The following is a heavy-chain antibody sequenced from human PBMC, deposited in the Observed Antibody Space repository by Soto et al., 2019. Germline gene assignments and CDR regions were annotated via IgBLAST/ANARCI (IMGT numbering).Heavy chain of an antibody. Sequence: QVQLQESGPGLVKPSETLSLTCTVSGGSISSYYLSWIRQPPGKGLEWIGYIYYSGSTHYNPSLKSRVTISVDTSKNQFSLKLSSVTAADTAVYYCARLYGHDAFDIWGQGTMVTVAS. D-gene: IGHD4-17*01. CDR3: ARLYGHDAFDI. J-gene: IGHJ3*02. V-gene: IGHV4-59*01. CDR2: IYYSGST. CDR1: GGSISSYY.